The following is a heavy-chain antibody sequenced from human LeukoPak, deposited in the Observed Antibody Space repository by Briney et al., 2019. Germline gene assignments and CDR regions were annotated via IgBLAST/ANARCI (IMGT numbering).Heavy chain of an antibody. V-gene: IGHV3-20*04. CDR2: INWNGGST. Sequence: AGGSLRLSCAASGFTFDDYGMSWVRQAPGKGLEWVSCINWNGGSTGYADSVKGRLTISRDNAKNSLYLQMNSLRVEDTAVYFCARDWGGELPGYWGQGILVTVSS. CDR3: ARDWGGELPGY. J-gene: IGHJ4*02. CDR1: GFTFDDYG. D-gene: IGHD1-7*01.